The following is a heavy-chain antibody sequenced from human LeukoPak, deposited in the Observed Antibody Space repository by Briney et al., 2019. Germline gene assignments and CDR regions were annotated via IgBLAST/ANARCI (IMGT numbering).Heavy chain of an antibody. V-gene: IGHV4-59*08. CDR3: AKITMVRGVIVDY. D-gene: IGHD3-10*01. Sequence: MSSETLSLTCTGSGGSISSYYWSWIRQPPGKGLEWIGYIYYSGSTNYNPSLKSRVTISADTSKNQFSLKLSSVTAADTAVYYCAKITMVRGVIVDYWGQGTLVTVSS. CDR1: GGSISSYY. CDR2: IYYSGST. J-gene: IGHJ4*02.